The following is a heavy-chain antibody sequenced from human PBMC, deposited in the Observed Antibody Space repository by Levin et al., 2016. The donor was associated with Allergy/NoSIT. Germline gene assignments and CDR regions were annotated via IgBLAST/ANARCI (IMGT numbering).Heavy chain of an antibody. Sequence: GGSLRLSCAASGFTFSSYEMNWVRQAPGKGLEWVSYISSSGSTIYYADSVKGRFTISRDNAKNSLYLQMNSLRAEDTAVYYCARGQYYYDSSDAFDIWGQGTMVTVSS. CDR1: GFTFSSYE. D-gene: IGHD3-22*01. J-gene: IGHJ3*02. CDR2: ISSSGSTI. V-gene: IGHV3-48*03. CDR3: ARGQYYYDSSDAFDI.